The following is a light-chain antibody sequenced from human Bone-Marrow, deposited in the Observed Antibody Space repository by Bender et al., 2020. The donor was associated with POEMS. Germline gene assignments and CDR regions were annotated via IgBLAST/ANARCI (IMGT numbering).Light chain of an antibody. V-gene: IGLV1-44*01. CDR3: AAWEAGLSGGV. CDR2: SDN. J-gene: IGLJ3*02. Sequence: QSVLTQPPSASGTPGQRVTISCSGINSNIGTNAVNWYQHFPGPAPQLLIYSDNQRPSGVPDRFYAFKSGTSASLAISGMQAEDEADYYCAAWEAGLSGGVFGGGTKLTVL. CDR1: NSNIGTNA.